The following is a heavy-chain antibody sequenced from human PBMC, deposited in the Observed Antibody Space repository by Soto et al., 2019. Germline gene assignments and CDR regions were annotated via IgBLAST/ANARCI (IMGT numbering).Heavy chain of an antibody. V-gene: IGHV4-61*01. CDR2: IYYSGTP. D-gene: IGHD4-4*01. J-gene: IGHJ6*02. CDR3: ARTYCTTTACQAHGIDV. Sequence: SETLSLTCTLSGGSVSSGSYYWTWIRQPPGKGLEWRGYIYYSGTPNYNPPLKSRITISVDTSGNQFSLKLSSVTAADTAVYFCARTYCTTTACQAHGIDVWGQGTTVTVS. CDR1: GGSVSSGSYY.